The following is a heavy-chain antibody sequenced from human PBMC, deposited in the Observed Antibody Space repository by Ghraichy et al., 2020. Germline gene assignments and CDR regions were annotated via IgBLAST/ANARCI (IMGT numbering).Heavy chain of an antibody. CDR1: GFTFGDHT. CDR3: AKEYRYVANYYAMDV. D-gene: IGHD1-26*01. V-gene: IGHV3-43*01. CDR2: ITWDGGST. Sequence: GGSLRLSCAASGFTFGDHTMHWVRQAPGKGLEWVSLITWDGGSTRYADSVKGRFTVSRDNSKNSLYLQMNSLRIEDTALYYCAKEYRYVANYYAMDVWGQGTTVIVSS. J-gene: IGHJ6*02.